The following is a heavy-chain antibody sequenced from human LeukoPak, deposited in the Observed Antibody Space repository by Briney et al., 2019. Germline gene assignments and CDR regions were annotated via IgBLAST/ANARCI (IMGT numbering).Heavy chain of an antibody. CDR2: ISSSSSYI. V-gene: IGHV3-21*06. J-gene: IGHJ4*02. CDR3: ARDMWYIAVADTRPFDY. D-gene: IGHD6-19*01. Sequence: GGSLRLSCAASGFTFSSYSMNWVRQAPGKGLEWVSSISSSSSYIYYADSVKGRFTISRDNAKNSLYLQMNSLRAEDTAVYYCARDMWYIAVADTRPFDYWGQGTLVTVSS. CDR1: GFTFSSYS.